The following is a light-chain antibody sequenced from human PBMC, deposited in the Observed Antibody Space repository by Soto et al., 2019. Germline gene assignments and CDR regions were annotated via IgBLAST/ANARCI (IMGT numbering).Light chain of an antibody. CDR1: SSDVGGQNA. J-gene: IGLJ2*01. CDR2: DVS. Sequence: QSALTQPASVSGSPGQSITISCTGTSSDVGGQNAVSWYQQHPGKAPKFMIYDVSKRTSGVSSRFSGSKSGNTASLTISGLQAEDESDYYCCSYAGSSTVVFGGGTKVTVL. V-gene: IGLV2-23*02. CDR3: CSYAGSSTVV.